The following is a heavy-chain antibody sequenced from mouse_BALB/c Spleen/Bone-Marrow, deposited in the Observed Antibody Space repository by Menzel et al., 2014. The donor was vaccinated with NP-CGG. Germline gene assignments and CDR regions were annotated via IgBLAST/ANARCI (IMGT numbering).Heavy chain of an antibody. CDR1: GYTFSNYW. CDR2: IRLKSNNYAT. V-gene: IGHV6-6*02. Sequence: ESGAGLAQPGGSMKLSCDASGYTFSNYWINWVRQSPEKGLEWVAEIRLKSNNYATHHALTEKGRFTTSRDDSKSSVCLQMNNLRAEDTGIYYCTRNLDYFDYWGQGTTLTVSS. CDR3: TRNLDYFDY. J-gene: IGHJ2*01.